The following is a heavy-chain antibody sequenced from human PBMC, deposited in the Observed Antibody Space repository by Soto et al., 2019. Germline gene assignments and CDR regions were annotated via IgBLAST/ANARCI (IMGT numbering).Heavy chain of an antibody. CDR1: GFNFGVFG. J-gene: IGHJ4*02. D-gene: IGHD6-13*01. CDR3: ALTRRSSLLEAAGPGFEY. CDR2: LPYEGSEE. Sequence: GGSLRLSCAASGFNFGVFGMHWVRQAPGKGLEWLSVLPYEGSEEYYADSVRGRFTISRDNSKNTLFLQMDSLRVDDTGVYYCALTRRSSLLEAAGPGFEYWGQGTLVTVSS. V-gene: IGHV3-30*02.